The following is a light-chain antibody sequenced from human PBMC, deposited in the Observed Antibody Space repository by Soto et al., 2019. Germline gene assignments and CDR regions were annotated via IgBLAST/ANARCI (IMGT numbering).Light chain of an antibody. J-gene: IGKJ2*01. V-gene: IGKV3-15*01. CDR2: GAS. CDR3: QQYGNFPYT. CDR1: QSVSRN. Sequence: EIVMTQSPATLSVSTGEIATLSCRASQSVSRNLAWYQQKYGQAPMVLIYGASTRATGIPARFSGSGSGTEFTLTISSLQSEDFAVYYCQQYGNFPYTFGQGTKLEIK.